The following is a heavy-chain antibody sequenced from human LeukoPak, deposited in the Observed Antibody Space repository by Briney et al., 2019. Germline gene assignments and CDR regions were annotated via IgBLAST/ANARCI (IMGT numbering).Heavy chain of an antibody. CDR3: AKLPTGTTWNWFDP. CDR1: GFTFSSYW. V-gene: IGHV3-23*01. Sequence: GGSLRLSCAASGFTFSSYWMSWVRQAPGKGLEWVSAISGSGGSTYYADSVKGWFTISRDNSKNTLYLQMNSLRAEDTAVYYCAKLPTGTTWNWFDPWGQGTLVTVSS. CDR2: ISGSGGST. J-gene: IGHJ5*02. D-gene: IGHD1-1*01.